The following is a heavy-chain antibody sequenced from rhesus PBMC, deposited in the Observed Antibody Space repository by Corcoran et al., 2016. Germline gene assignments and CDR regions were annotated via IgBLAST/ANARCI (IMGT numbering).Heavy chain of an antibody. Sequence: QVQLQESGPGLVKPSETLSLTCAVSGGSITENCYWHWIRQTPGQVLERIGNIYGYGAAPGTYHNPSLKIRVTISKDTSTNQFFLRLNSVSVADTAVYYCAREWHVDTPYNSFDVWGRGVLVTVSS. J-gene: IGHJ5-2*02. V-gene: IGHV4S9*01. D-gene: IGHD5-12*01. CDR3: AREWHVDTPYNSFDV. CDR2: IYGYGAAPGT. CDR1: GGSITENCY.